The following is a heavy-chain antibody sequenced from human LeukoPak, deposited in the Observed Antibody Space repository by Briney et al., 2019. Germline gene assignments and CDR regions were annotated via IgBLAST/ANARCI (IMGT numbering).Heavy chain of an antibody. CDR3: AREPQRITMVPGVITGGWFDP. CDR2: IYTVGST. V-gene: IGHV3-53*05. J-gene: IGHJ5*02. CDR1: GFTVSSNY. Sequence: ARSRRLSCAASGFTVSSNYMSWVRQLPGKWLEWVAVIYTVGSTYYADSVRARFTISRDNSKNTLYLQMNSLRAEDTAEYYCAREPQRITMVPGVITGGWFDPWGPGTLVTVSS. D-gene: IGHD3-10*01.